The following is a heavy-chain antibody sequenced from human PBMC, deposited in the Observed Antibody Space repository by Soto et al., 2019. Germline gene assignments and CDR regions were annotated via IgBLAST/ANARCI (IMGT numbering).Heavy chain of an antibody. D-gene: IGHD1-1*01. Sequence: PGGSQRLSCAASGFTFRGDAMSWVRQAPGKGLEWVSSISGSGEMTHYAESVKGRFTISRDNSKNTLYLQMESLRAEDTALYYCARSEMTYNWNDWGQGTLVTVSS. CDR3: ARSEMTYNWND. V-gene: IGHV3-23*01. J-gene: IGHJ4*02. CDR2: ISGSGEMT. CDR1: GFTFRGDA.